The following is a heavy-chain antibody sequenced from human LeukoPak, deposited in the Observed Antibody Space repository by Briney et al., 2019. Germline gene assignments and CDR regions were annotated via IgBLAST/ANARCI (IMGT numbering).Heavy chain of an antibody. V-gene: IGHV3-30-3*01. D-gene: IGHD3-3*01. Sequence: GGSLRLSCAASGFTFSSYAMHWVRQAPGKGLEWVAVISYDGSNKYYADSVKGRFTISRDNSNDTLYLQMNSLRAADTAVYYCAKDNNFDFWGGYHNAVASWGQGILVIVSS. CDR3: AKDNNFDFWGGYHNAVAS. J-gene: IGHJ5*02. CDR2: ISYDGSNK. CDR1: GFTFSSYA.